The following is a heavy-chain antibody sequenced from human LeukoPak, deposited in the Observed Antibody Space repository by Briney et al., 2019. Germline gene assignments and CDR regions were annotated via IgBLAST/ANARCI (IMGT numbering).Heavy chain of an antibody. Sequence: GGSLRLSCATSGFTFSVYWMYWVRQAPGKGLVWVSRISSDGSSTTYADSVKGRFTMSRDNARNTLYLQMSSLRAEDTAVYYCARDRGAPDSFDLWGLGTMVTVSS. J-gene: IGHJ3*01. CDR1: GFTFSVYW. CDR2: ISSDGSST. D-gene: IGHD3-10*01. V-gene: IGHV3-74*01. CDR3: ARDRGAPDSFDL.